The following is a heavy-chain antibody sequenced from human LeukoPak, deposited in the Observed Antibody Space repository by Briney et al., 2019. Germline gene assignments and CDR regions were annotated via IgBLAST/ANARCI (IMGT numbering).Heavy chain of an antibody. CDR1: GFTFSSYW. D-gene: IGHD5-12*01. J-gene: IGHJ3*02. CDR2: INSDGSST. V-gene: IGHV3-74*01. CDR3: ASSRGYDPHDAFDI. Sequence: GSLRLSCAASGFTFSSYWMHWVRQAPGKGLVWVSRINSDGSSTSYADSVKGRFTISRDNAKNTLYLQMNSLRAEDTAVYYCASSRGYDPHDAFDIWGQGTMVTVSS.